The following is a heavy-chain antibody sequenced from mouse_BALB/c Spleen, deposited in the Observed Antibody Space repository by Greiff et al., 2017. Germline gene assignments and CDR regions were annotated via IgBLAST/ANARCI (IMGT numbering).Heavy chain of an antibody. D-gene: IGHD1-1*01. CDR2: ISSGGSYT. CDR1: GFTFSSYT. Sequence: EVMLVESGGGLVKPGGSLKLSCAASGFTFSSYTMSWVRQTPEKRLEWVATISSGGSYTYYPDSVKGRFTISRDNAKNTLYLQMSSLKSEDTAMYYCTREKGVYYGSSPFAYWGQGTLVTVSA. CDR3: TREKGVYYGSSPFAY. V-gene: IGHV5-6-4*01. J-gene: IGHJ3*01.